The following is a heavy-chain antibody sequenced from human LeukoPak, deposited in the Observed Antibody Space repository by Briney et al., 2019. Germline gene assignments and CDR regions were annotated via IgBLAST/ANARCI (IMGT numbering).Heavy chain of an antibody. Sequence: ASVKVSCKASGCTFTSYDINWVRQATGQGLEWMGWMNPNSGNTGYAQKFQGRVTMTRNTSISTACMELSSLRSEDTAVYHCARVVYDYVWGSYQLNDYWGQGTLVTVSS. J-gene: IGHJ4*02. CDR3: ARVVYDYVWGSYQLNDY. V-gene: IGHV1-8*01. CDR1: GCTFTSYD. D-gene: IGHD3-16*02. CDR2: MNPNSGNT.